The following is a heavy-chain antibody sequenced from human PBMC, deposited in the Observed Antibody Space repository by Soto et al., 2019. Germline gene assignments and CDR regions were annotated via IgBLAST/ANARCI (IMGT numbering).Heavy chain of an antibody. Sequence: SVKVSCKASGGTFSSYAISWVRQAPGQGLEWMGGIIPIFGTANYAQKFQGRVTITADESTSTAYMELSSLRSEDTAVYYCARDHALRSRWFDPWGQGTLVTVSS. CDR1: GGTFSSYA. CDR2: IIPIFGTA. J-gene: IGHJ5*02. V-gene: IGHV1-69*13. CDR3: ARDHALRSRWFDP.